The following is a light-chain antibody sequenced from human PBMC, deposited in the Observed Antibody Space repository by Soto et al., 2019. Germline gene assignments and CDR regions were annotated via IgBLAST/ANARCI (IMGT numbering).Light chain of an antibody. CDR2: AAF. V-gene: IGKV3-15*01. CDR3: QQYNDWPPLT. J-gene: IGKJ4*01. CDR1: QSVTSNLASQTVSSN. Sequence: EIVLTQSPGTLSLSPGERATLSCGASQSVTSNLASQTVSSNLAWYQQQPGQAPRLLIYAAFTSATGIPARFSGSGSGTEFTLTSSDLQSEDVGVYYCQQYNDWPPLTFGGGTKV.